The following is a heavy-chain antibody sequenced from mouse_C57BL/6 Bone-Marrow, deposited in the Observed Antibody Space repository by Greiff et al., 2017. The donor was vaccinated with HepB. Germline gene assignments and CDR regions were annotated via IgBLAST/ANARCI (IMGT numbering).Heavy chain of an antibody. CDR2: ISDGGSYT. V-gene: IGHV5-4*01. Sequence: EVQRVESGGGLVKPGGSLKLSCAASGFTFSSYAMSWVRQTPEKRLEWVATISDGGSYTYYPDNVKGRFTISRDNAKNNLYLQMSHLKSEDTAMYYCARDLSSPYWYFDVWGTGTTVTVSS. CDR1: GFTFSSYA. D-gene: IGHD1-1*01. CDR3: ARDLSSPYWYFDV. J-gene: IGHJ1*03.